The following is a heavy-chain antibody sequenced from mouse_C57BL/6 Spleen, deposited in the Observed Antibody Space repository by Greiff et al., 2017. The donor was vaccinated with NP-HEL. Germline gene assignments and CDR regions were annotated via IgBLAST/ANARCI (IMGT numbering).Heavy chain of an antibody. Sequence: KQPGAELVRPGTSVKLSCKASGYTFTSYWMHWVKRRPGQGLEWIGVIDPSDSYTNYNQKFKGKATLTVDTSSSTAYMQLSSLTSEDSAVYYCARGSRYYFDYWGQGTTLTVSS. V-gene: IGHV1-59*01. CDR1: GYTFTSYW. CDR3: ARGSRYYFDY. J-gene: IGHJ2*01. D-gene: IGHD1-1*01. CDR2: IDPSDSYT.